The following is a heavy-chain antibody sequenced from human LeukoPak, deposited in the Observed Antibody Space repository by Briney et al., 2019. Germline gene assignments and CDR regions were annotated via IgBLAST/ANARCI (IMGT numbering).Heavy chain of an antibody. CDR1: GFTFSSYA. J-gene: IGHJ4*02. V-gene: IGHV3-23*01. CDR2: ISGSGGST. CDR3: AKNGGYDFWSGYSDY. D-gene: IGHD3-3*01. Sequence: GGSLRLSCAASGFTFSSYAMSWVRQAPGKGLEWVSAISGSGGSTYYADSVKGRFTISRDYSKNTLYLQMNRLRAEDTAVYYCAKNGGYDFWSGYSDYWGQGTLVTVSS.